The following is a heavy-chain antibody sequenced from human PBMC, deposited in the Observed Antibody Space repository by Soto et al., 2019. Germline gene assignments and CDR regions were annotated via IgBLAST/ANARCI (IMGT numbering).Heavy chain of an antibody. CDR2: INHSGST. D-gene: IGHD3-10*01. J-gene: IGHJ4*02. CDR3: ASRHGSGKYYFDY. CDR1: AGSFSGYY. V-gene: IGHV4-34*01. Sequence: QVQLKQWGAGLLKPSETLSLTCAVYAGSFSGYYCSWIRQSPGKGLEWIGEINHSGSTNYNPFLKSRVTMSLDTSNTQFSLKLSSVTAADTAVYFCASRHGSGKYYFDYWGQGTLVSVSS.